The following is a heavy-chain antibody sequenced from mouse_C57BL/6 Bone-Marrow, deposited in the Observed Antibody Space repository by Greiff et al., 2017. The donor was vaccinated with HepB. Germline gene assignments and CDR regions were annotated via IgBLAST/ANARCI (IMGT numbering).Heavy chain of an antibody. Sequence: EVQRVESGGGLVKPGGSLKLSCAASGFTFSSYAMSWVRQTPEKRLEWVATISDGGSYTYYPDNVKGRFTISRDNAKNNLYLQMSHLKSEDNAMYYCARDYYYGSTYYYAMDYWGQGTSVTVSS. CDR2: ISDGGSYT. CDR3: ARDYYYGSTYYYAMDY. CDR1: GFTFSSYA. V-gene: IGHV5-4*01. J-gene: IGHJ4*01. D-gene: IGHD1-1*01.